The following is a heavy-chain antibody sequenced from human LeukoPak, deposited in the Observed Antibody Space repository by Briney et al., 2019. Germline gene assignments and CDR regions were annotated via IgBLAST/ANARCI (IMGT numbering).Heavy chain of an antibody. Sequence: ASVTVSCTASGYTFSNFGISWVRQAPGQGLEWMGWISGNNDNPNYGQKFQGRLTVTTDSSTSTAYMELRNLRSDDTAVYYCARDGTSTDDYWGQGTLVTVSS. CDR2: ISGNNDNP. V-gene: IGHV1-18*01. CDR1: GYTFSNFG. D-gene: IGHD2-2*01. J-gene: IGHJ4*02. CDR3: ARDGTSTDDY.